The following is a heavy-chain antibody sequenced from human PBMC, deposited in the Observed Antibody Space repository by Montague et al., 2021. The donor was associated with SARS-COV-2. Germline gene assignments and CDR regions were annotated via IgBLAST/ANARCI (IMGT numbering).Heavy chain of an antibody. D-gene: IGHD1-1*01. CDR2: ISRDSNWI. V-gene: IGHV3-21*01. CDR1: GFTFSTYT. CDR3: ARSGNFGTFLYRTPDY. J-gene: IGHJ4*02. Sequence: SQRLSCAASGFTFSTYTMNWVRQAPGKGLEWVSSISRDSNWIYYADSLRGRFTISRDNAKDSLYLQLNSLTAEDTAVYYCARSGNFGTFLYRTPDYWGQGTLVTVSS.